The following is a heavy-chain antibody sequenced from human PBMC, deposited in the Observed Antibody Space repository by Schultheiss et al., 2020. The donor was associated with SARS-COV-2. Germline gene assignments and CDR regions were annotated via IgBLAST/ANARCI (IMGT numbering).Heavy chain of an antibody. D-gene: IGHD3-16*01. CDR3: AREEADYVWGSYKY. Sequence: GGSLRLSCAASGFTFISYEMNWVRQAPGKGLEWVSYVSGSGTTIHYADSVKGRFTISRDNAKNSLYLQMNSLRAEDTAVYYCAREEADYVWGSYKYWGQGTLVTVSS. V-gene: IGHV3-48*03. CDR1: GFTFISYE. CDR2: VSGSGTTI. J-gene: IGHJ4*02.